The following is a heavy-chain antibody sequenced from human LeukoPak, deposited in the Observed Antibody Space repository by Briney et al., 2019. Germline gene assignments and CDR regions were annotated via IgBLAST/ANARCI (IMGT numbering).Heavy chain of an antibody. Sequence: GGPLRLSCAASGFTFSSYGMHWVRQAPGKGLEWVAVIWYDGSNKLYADSVKGRFTISRDNSKNTVYLQINSLRAEDTAVYYCAKDLSDYGDRRQPSWFDPWGQGTLVTVSS. CDR3: AKDLSDYGDRRQPSWFDP. CDR1: GFTFSSYG. J-gene: IGHJ5*02. V-gene: IGHV3-33*06. D-gene: IGHD4-17*01. CDR2: IWYDGSNK.